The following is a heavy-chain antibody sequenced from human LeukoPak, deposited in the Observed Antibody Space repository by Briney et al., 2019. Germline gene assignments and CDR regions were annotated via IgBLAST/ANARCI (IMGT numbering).Heavy chain of an antibody. V-gene: IGHV3-64*01. CDR2: ISRNGRST. J-gene: IGHJ4*02. CDR1: GFTFSSYA. D-gene: IGHD3-10*01. CDR3: ASDTGDYSY. Sequence: PGGSLRLSCAASGFTFSSYAMHWVRQAPEKGLEFVSAISRNGRSTFYANSVKGRFTISRDNSINTLYPQMGSLRAEDMAVYYCASDTGDYSYWGQGTLVTVSS.